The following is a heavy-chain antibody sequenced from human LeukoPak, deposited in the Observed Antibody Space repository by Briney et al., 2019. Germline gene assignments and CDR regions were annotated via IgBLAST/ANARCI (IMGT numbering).Heavy chain of an antibody. CDR1: GFTFSSYA. V-gene: IGHV3-23*01. CDR2: ISGSGGST. CDR3: ARDRSMSWFDP. Sequence: GGSLRLSCAASGFTFSSYAMSWVRQAPGKGLEWVSAISGSGGSTYYADSVKGRFTISRDNPKNSLYLQMNSLRAEDTAVYYCARDRSMSWFDPWGQGTLVTVSS. D-gene: IGHD2-8*01. J-gene: IGHJ5*02.